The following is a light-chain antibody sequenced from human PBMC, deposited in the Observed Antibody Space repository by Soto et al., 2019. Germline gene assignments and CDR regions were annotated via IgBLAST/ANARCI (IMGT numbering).Light chain of an antibody. CDR3: QPRSNST. V-gene: IGKV3D-11*01. CDR2: DAS. Sequence: EIVLTQSPATLSLSPGERATLSCRASQGVSSYLAWYQQKPGQAPRLLIYDASNRATGIPARFSGSGPGTDFPLTISRLEPEDFAVYYCQPRSNSTFGGGTKVAIK. CDR1: QGVSSY. J-gene: IGKJ4*01.